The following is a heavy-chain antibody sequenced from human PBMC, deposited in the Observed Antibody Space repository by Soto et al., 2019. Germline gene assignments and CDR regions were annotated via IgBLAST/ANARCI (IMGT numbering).Heavy chain of an antibody. V-gene: IGHV1-69*01. J-gene: IGHJ4*02. Sequence: QVQLVQSGPEVKKPGTSVKVSCKASGVTVNRCAVTWVRQSPGQGFQWLGGITPLFETTNHAKNFQGRATISAYESTTTSYLELRGLASEATAVYYCARGYGGYFDDWGQGTLVIVSS. D-gene: IGHD4-17*01. CDR1: GVTVNRCA. CDR3: ARGYGGYFDD. CDR2: ITPLFETT.